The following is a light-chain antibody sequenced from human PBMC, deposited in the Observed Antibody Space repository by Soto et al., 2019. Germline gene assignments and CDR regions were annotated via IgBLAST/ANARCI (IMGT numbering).Light chain of an antibody. Sequence: QSVLSQPPSASGTPGQTVTISCSGSNSNIGTKTVNWFQHLPGTAPKLLMYSNNQRPSGVPDRFSGSKSGASASLVISGLQSKDEADYYCATWDDSLSGYVFGTGTKLTVL. J-gene: IGLJ1*01. CDR2: SNN. CDR1: NSNIGTKT. CDR3: ATWDDSLSGYV. V-gene: IGLV1-44*01.